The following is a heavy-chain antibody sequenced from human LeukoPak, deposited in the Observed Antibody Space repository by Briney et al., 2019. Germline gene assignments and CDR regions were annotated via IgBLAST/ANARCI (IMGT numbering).Heavy chain of an antibody. CDR1: GYTFTGYY. V-gene: IGHV1-2*04. J-gene: IGHJ4*02. CDR3: ARLDYYDSSGYYYGFLRY. Sequence: ASVTVSCTASGYTFTGYYMHWVRQAPGQGLEWMGWINPNSGGTNYAQKFQGWVTMTRDTSISTAYMELSRLRSDDTAVYYCARLDYYDSSGYYYGFLRYWGQGTLVTVSS. D-gene: IGHD3-22*01. CDR2: INPNSGGT.